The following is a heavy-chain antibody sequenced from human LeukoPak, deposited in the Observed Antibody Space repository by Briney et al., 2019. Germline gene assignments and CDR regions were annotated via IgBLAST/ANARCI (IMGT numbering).Heavy chain of an antibody. V-gene: IGHV3-30*02. J-gene: IGHJ4*02. CDR1: GFNLNSYA. CDR2: IRHDEANS. CDR3: AKEYTPSSPLGELDS. Sequence: TGGSLRLSCAVSGFNLNSYAMHGVRQAPGKGLEWVAVIRHDEANSFYADSVQGRFTISRDTSKKLLYLQMNSLRVEDTAVYYCAKEYTPSSPLGELDSWGQGTLVTVSS. D-gene: IGHD6-6*01.